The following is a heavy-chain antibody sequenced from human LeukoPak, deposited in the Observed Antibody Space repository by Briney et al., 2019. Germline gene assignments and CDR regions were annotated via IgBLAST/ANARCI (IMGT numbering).Heavy chain of an antibody. CDR1: GFTFGGYA. CDR3: TRMMTTVTHRVDY. Sequence: GGTLRLSCTASGFTFGGYALSWVRKPPGKGLEWVGFIRSKAYGGTTEYAASVKGRFTISRDDSKSIAYLQMNSLKTEDTAVYYCTRMMTTVTHRVDYWGQGTLVTVSS. J-gene: IGHJ4*02. V-gene: IGHV3-49*04. D-gene: IGHD4-17*01. CDR2: IRSKAYGGTT.